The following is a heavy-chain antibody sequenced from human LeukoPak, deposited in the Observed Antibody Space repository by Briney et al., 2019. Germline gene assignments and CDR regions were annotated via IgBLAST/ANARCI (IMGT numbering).Heavy chain of an antibody. D-gene: IGHD3-10*01. J-gene: IGHJ5*02. CDR1: GFIFSDYG. V-gene: IGHV3-23*01. CDR2: ISGSGGST. CDR3: AKDPNPMVRGVENGFAP. Sequence: SGGSLRLCCAASGFIFSDYGMHWVRQAPGKGLEWVSAISGSGGSTYYADSVKGRFTISRDNSKNTLYLQMNSLRAEDTAVYYVAKDPNPMVRGVENGFAPGGQGTRVTVSS.